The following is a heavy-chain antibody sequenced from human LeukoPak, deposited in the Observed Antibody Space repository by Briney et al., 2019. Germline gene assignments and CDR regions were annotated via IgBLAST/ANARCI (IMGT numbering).Heavy chain of an antibody. CDR3: ARDRSGDDDFWSGYYSNYFDP. Sequence: ASVKVSCKASGYTFTSYAMNWVRQAPGQGLEWMGWINPNSGDTNYAQKFQGRVTMTRDTSISTAYMELSGLRSDDTAVYYCARDRSGDDDFWSGYYSNYFDPWGQGTLVTVSS. V-gene: IGHV1-2*02. J-gene: IGHJ5*02. D-gene: IGHD3-3*01. CDR1: GYTFTSYA. CDR2: INPNSGDT.